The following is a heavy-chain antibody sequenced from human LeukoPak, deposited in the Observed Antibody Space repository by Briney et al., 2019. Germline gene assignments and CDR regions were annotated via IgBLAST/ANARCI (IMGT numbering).Heavy chain of an antibody. Sequence: SETLSLTCAVSGGSINSDYWWTWVRQSPGEGLEWIGEIYHTGSVNYNLSLESRVTISRDRSKNQFSLMLRSVTAADTAVYYCARVPIIRGVIEDWGQGTLVSVSS. CDR3: ARVPIIRGVIED. CDR1: GGSINSDYW. J-gene: IGHJ4*02. V-gene: IGHV4-4*02. CDR2: IYHTGSV. D-gene: IGHD3-10*01.